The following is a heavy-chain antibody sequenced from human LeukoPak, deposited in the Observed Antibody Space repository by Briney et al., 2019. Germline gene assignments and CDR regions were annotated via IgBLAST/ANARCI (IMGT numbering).Heavy chain of an antibody. Sequence: SETLSLTCAVYGGSFSGYYWSWIRQPPGKGLEWIGEINHSGSTNYNPSLKSRVTISVDTSKNQFSLKLSSVTAADTAVYYCARVRLRAAKDYWGQGTLVTVSS. CDR2: INHSGST. CDR1: GGSFSGYY. V-gene: IGHV4-34*01. CDR3: ARVRLRAAKDY. J-gene: IGHJ4*02. D-gene: IGHD6-13*01.